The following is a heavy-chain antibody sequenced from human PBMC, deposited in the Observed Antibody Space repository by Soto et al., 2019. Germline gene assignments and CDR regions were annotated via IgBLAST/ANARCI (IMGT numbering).Heavy chain of an antibody. V-gene: IGHV3-23*01. CDR2: IGGSGGST. D-gene: IGHD1-26*01. CDR1: GVTFSSYG. Sequence: GGSLRLSYAASGVTFSSYGMTWFRQAPGKGLEWVSTIGGSGGSTHYTDSVKGRFTISRDNSKNTLYLQMNSLRAEDTAVYYCAKKSGPITTTPFYYYYYMDVWGKGTTVTVSS. J-gene: IGHJ6*03. CDR3: AKKSGPITTTPFYYYYYMDV.